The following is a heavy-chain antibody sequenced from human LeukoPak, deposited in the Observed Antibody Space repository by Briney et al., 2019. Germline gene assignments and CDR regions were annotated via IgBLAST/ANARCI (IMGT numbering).Heavy chain of an antibody. CDR3: AKKMGTGSSQERGTFDY. CDR2: ISSGSSYI. J-gene: IGHJ4*02. V-gene: IGHV3-21*04. CDR1: GFTFSSYS. Sequence: GGSLRLSCAASGFTFSSYSMNWVRRAPGKGLEWVSSISSGSSYIFYADSVKGRFTISGDNAKNSLYLQMNSLRAEDTAIYYCAKKMGTGSSQERGTFDYWGQGTLVTVSS. D-gene: IGHD2-2*01.